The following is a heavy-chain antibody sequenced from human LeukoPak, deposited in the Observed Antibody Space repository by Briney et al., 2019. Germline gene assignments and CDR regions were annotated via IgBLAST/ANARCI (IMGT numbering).Heavy chain of an antibody. V-gene: IGHV4-34*01. Sequence: SETLSLTCAVYGGSFSGYYWSWIRQPPGKGLEWIGEINHSGSTNYNPSLKSRVTISVDTSKTQFSLKLSSVTAADTAVYYCARAYYYYGSGSYRTGGMDGWGQGTTVTVSS. D-gene: IGHD3-10*01. CDR2: INHSGST. CDR3: ARAYYYYGSGSYRTGGMDG. J-gene: IGHJ6*02. CDR1: GGSFSGYY.